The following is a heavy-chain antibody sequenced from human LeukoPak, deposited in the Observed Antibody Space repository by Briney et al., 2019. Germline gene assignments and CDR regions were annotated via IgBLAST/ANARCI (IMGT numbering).Heavy chain of an antibody. CDR3: ARVDPITGTRYFDY. CDR2: INPNSGGT. V-gene: IGHV1-2*06. D-gene: IGHD1-7*01. Sequence: ASVKVSCKASGYTLTGYYMHWVRQAPGQGLEWMGRINPNSGGTNYAQKFQGRVTMTRDTSISTAYMELSRLRSDDTAVYYCARVDPITGTRYFDYWGQGTLVTVSS. CDR1: GYTLTGYY. J-gene: IGHJ4*02.